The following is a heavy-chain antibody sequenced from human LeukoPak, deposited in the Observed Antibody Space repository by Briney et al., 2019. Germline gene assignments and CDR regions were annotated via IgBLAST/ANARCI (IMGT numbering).Heavy chain of an antibody. V-gene: IGHV1-8*01. D-gene: IGHD3-22*01. J-gene: IGHJ4*02. CDR3: ARDFSHYYDSSGYPYYFDY. CDR2: MNPNSGNT. Sequence: ASVKVSCKASGYTFTSYDINWVRQATGQGLEWMGWMNPNSGNTGYAQKFQGRVTMTRNTSISTAYMELSSLRSEDTAVYYCARDFSHYYDSSGYPYYFDYWGQGTLVTVSS. CDR1: GYTFTSYD.